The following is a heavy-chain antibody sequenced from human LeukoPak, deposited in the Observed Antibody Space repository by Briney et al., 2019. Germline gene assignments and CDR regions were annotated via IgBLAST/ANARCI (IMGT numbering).Heavy chain of an antibody. Sequence: PSETLSLTCTVSGGSISSYYWSWIRQPPGKGLEWIAYISDIGSINSNPSLKSRVTISDTSKNQFSLKLSSVTAADTAVYYCAGHHPRNTVNFWGQGTLVTVSS. CDR3: AGHHPRNTVNF. D-gene: IGHD2/OR15-2a*01. CDR1: GGSISSYY. CDR2: ISDIGSI. V-gene: IGHV4-59*08. J-gene: IGHJ4*02.